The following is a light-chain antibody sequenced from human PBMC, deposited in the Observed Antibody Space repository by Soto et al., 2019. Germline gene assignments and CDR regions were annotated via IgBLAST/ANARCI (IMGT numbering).Light chain of an antibody. V-gene: IGKV1-5*03. Sequence: DIQMTQSPSTLSASVGDRVIITFRAGQTISQWLAWYRQKPGGAPKLLIYKASVLESGVPSRFSGSGSGTEFTLTISGLQPDDFATYYCLQDYDYPWTFGQGTKVDI. CDR1: QTISQW. CDR2: KAS. CDR3: LQDYDYPWT. J-gene: IGKJ1*01.